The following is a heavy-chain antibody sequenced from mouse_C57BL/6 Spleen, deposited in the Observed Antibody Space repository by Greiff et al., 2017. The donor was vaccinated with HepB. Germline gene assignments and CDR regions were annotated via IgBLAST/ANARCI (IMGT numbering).Heavy chain of an antibody. CDR2: IYPGDGDT. Sequence: QVHVKQPGTELVKPGASVKLSCKASGYAFSSYWMNWVKQRPGKGLEWIGQIYPGDGDTNYNGKFKGKATLTADKSSSTAYMQLSSLTSEDSAVYFCATSDYDKDYFDYWGQGTTLTVSS. V-gene: IGHV1-80*01. CDR1: GYAFSSYW. J-gene: IGHJ2*01. CDR3: ATSDYDKDYFDY. D-gene: IGHD2-4*01.